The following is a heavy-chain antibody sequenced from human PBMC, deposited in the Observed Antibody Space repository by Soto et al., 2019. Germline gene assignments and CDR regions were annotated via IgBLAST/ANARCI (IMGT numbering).Heavy chain of an antibody. CDR1: GYTFTGYF. CDR2: INPNSGAT. D-gene: IGHD3-10*01. Sequence: ASVKVSCKASGYTFTGYFIHWLRLAPGQGPEWMGRINPNSGATNFAQKFQGRVTMTRDTSISAAHMELSRLRSDDTAAYYCARDASGSRIFYYYGMDVWGQGTSVTVSS. V-gene: IGHV1-2*06. CDR3: ARDASGSRIFYYYGMDV. J-gene: IGHJ6*02.